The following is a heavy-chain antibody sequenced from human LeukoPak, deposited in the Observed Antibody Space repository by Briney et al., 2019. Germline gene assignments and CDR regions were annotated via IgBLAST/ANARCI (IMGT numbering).Heavy chain of an antibody. Sequence: PSETLSLTCAVYGGSFSGYYWSWIRQPPGKGLEWIGEINHSGSTNYNPSLKSRVTISVDTSRNQFSLKLSSVTAADTAVYYCARESSGTGAFDIWGQGTMVTVSS. D-gene: IGHD6-6*01. J-gene: IGHJ3*02. CDR1: GGSFSGYY. CDR3: ARESSGTGAFDI. V-gene: IGHV4-34*01. CDR2: INHSGST.